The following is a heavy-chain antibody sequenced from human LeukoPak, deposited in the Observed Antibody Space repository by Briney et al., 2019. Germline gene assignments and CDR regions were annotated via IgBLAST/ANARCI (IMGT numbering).Heavy chain of an antibody. CDR3: ARANFLYCSSSTCLFDF. J-gene: IGHJ4*02. V-gene: IGHV1-2*02. Sequence: ASVKVSCKASGYTFTDYYMHWVRQAPGQGFEWMGWINPNDGDTNYAQKFQGRVTMTRDTSICTAHMEVSRLRSDDTAVYYCARANFLYCSSSTCLFDFWGQGTLVTVSS. D-gene: IGHD2-2*01. CDR2: INPNDGDT. CDR1: GYTFTDYY.